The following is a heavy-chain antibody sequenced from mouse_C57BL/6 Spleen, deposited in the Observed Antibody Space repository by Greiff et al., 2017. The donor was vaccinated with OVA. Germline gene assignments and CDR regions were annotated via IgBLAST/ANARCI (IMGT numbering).Heavy chain of an antibody. CDR3: ARRDYYGSSYYAMDY. CDR2: ISNGGGST. J-gene: IGHJ4*01. D-gene: IGHD1-1*01. CDR1: GFTFSDYY. V-gene: IGHV5-12*01. Sequence: DVKLQESGGGLVQPGGSLKLSCAASGFTFSDYYMYWVRQTPEKRLEWVAYISNGGGSTYYPDTVKGRFTISRDNAKNTLYLQMSRLKSEDTAMYYCARRDYYGSSYYAMDYWGQGTSVTVSS.